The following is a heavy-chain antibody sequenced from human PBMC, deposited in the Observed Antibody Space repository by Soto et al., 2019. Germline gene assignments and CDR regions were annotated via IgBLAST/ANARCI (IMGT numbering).Heavy chain of an antibody. V-gene: IGHV4-39*07. CDR1: GGSITNSGYY. CDR2: IYYSGST. D-gene: IGHD5-18*01. CDR3: ARVQSRYGYWFDP. Sequence: PSETLSLTCNVSGGSITNSGYYWGWIRQPPGKGLEWIGSIYYSGSTYYSPSLKSRVTISVDTSKNQLSLKLSSATAADTGVYYCARVQSRYGYWFDPWGHGTLVTVSS. J-gene: IGHJ5*02.